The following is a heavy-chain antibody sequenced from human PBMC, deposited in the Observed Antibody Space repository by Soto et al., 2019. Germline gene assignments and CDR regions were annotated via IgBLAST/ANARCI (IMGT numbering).Heavy chain of an antibody. V-gene: IGHV4-61*01. D-gene: IGHD6-19*01. CDR2: IYYSVST. CDR1: GGSVSSGSYY. CDR3: ASYSSGWYDVIY. Sequence: QVQLQESGPGLVKPWETLSLTCTVSGGSVSSGSYYWRWIRQPPGKGLEWIGYIYYSVSTNYNPSLKSRVTISVDTSKNQFSLKVSSVTAADTAVYYCASYSSGWYDVIYWGQGTLVTVSS. J-gene: IGHJ4*02.